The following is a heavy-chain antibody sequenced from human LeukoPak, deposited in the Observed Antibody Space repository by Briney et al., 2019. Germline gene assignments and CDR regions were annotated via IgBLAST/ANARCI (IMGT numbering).Heavy chain of an antibody. D-gene: IGHD2-2*02. CDR2: IYYSGST. CDR1: GGSISSYY. Sequence: SETLPLTCTVSGGSISSYYWSWIGQPPGKGREGIGDIYYSGSTNYHPSLQSRVTISVDTSKNQFSLKLSSVTAADTAVYYCARSDCSSTSCYNPYYYYYGMDVWGQGTTVTVSS. J-gene: IGHJ6*02. V-gene: IGHV4-59*01. CDR3: ARSDCSSTSCYNPYYYYYGMDV.